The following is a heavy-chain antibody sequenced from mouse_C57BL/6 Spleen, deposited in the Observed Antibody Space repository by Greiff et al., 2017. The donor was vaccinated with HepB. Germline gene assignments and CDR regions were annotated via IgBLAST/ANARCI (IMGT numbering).Heavy chain of an antibody. D-gene: IGHD2-1*01. V-gene: IGHV5-17*01. CDR1: GFTFSDYG. J-gene: IGHJ3*01. Sequence: EVQGVESGGGLVKPGGSLKLSCAASGFTFSDYGMHWVRQAPEKGLEWVAYISSGSSTIYYADTVKGRFTISRDNAKNTLFLQMTSLRSEDTAMYYCARDYGNGGAWFAYWGQGTLVTVSA. CDR3: ARDYGNGGAWFAY. CDR2: ISSGSSTI.